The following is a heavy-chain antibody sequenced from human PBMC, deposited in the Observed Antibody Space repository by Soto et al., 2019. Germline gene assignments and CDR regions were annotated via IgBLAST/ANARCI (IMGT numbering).Heavy chain of an antibody. CDR3: ARIAASGRGWDV. CDR2: IKQDGSEE. Sequence: EVQLVECGGGLVQPGGSLRLSCVDSGFTFSSYWMSWVRQAPVKGLEWVGNIKQDGSEENYVDSVKGRFTISRDNAKNSMYLQMNSLRVEDTAVYYCARIAASGRGWDVWGQGTTGVVSS. J-gene: IGHJ6*02. CDR1: GFTFSSYW. V-gene: IGHV3-7*01. D-gene: IGHD6-13*01.